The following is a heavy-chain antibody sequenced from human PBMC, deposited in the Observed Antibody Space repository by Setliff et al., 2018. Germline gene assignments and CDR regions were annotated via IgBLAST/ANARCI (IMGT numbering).Heavy chain of an antibody. CDR1: GYTFAKYG. CDR2: ISGYNGYT. J-gene: IGHJ3*02. V-gene: IGHV1-18*01. D-gene: IGHD2-2*01. CDR3: VRDRAAIVVGPPTAAFDI. Sequence: ASVKVSCKAFGYTFAKYGTSWVRQAPGQGLEWMGWISGYNGYTVYAQKLQGRVTLTTDTSTGTAYMEVRSLRSDDTAQYYCVRDRAAIVVGPPTAAFDIWGQGTMVTVSS.